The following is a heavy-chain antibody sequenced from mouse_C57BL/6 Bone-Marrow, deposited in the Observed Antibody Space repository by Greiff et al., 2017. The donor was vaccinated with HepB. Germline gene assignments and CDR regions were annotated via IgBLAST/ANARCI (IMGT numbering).Heavy chain of an antibody. D-gene: IGHD1-1*01. V-gene: IGHV1-81*01. CDR2: IYPRSGNT. CDR1: GYTFTSYG. CDR3: ARLPLIPPVVARDY. J-gene: IGHJ2*01. Sequence: QVQLQQSGAELARPGASVKLSCKASGYTFTSYGISWVKQRTGQGLEWIGEIYPRSGNTYYNEKFKGKATLTADKSSSTAYMELRSLTSEDSAVYFVARLPLIPPVVARDYGGQGTTFTVSS.